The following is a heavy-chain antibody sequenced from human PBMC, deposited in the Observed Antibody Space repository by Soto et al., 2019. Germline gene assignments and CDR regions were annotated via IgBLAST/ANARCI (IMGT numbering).Heavy chain of an antibody. V-gene: IGHV3-64D*06. CDR3: GKGDYDYYYYSMDV. CDR1: VVTFCRYA. D-gene: IGHD3-10*01. CDR2: ISSNGLST. J-gene: IGHJ6*02. Sequence: LSCAASVVTFCRYAMHWLRHSPGKGLEYISAISSNGLSTYYAESVNVRFTIVRDNSKNTLYIQMSSLRAEETAVYYCGKGDYDYYYYSMDVWGQGTTV.